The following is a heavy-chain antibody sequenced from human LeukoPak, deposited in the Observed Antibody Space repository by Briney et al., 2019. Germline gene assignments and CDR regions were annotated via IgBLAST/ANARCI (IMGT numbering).Heavy chain of an antibody. Sequence: ASVKVSCTASGGTFGSYAISWVRQAPGQGLERMGGIIPMFGTANYAQKIQGRVTITADKSTSTAYMELSSLRSEDTAVYYCACQIEVGATHRGFYYYMDVWGKGTTVTVSS. CDR3: ACQIEVGATHRGFYYYMDV. J-gene: IGHJ6*03. V-gene: IGHV1-69*06. CDR2: IIPMFGTA. CDR1: GGTFGSYA. D-gene: IGHD1-26*01.